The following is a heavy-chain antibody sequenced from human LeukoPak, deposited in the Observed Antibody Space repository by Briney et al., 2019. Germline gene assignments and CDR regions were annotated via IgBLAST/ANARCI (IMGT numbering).Heavy chain of an antibody. Sequence: SETLSLTCTVSGGSISSSSYYWGWIRQPPGKGLEWIGSIYYSGSTYYNPSLKSRVTISVDTSKKQFSLKLSSVTAADTAVYYCARGSLTTAAMDVWGKGTTVTVSS. CDR1: GGSISSSSYY. J-gene: IGHJ6*03. CDR3: ARGSLTTAAMDV. CDR2: IYYSGST. D-gene: IGHD2/OR15-2a*01. V-gene: IGHV4-39*07.